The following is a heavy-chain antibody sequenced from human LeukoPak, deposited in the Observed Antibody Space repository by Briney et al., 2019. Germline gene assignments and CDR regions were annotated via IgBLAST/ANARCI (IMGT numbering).Heavy chain of an antibody. CDR2: IFYSGST. CDR3: ARAGNNWSLDY. Sequence: SETLSLTCTVSGGSISSYYWSWIRQPPGKGLEWIGNIFYSGSTNYNPSLKSRVTISVDTSKNQFSLKLSSVTAADTAVYYCARAGNNWSLDYWGQGTLVTVSS. D-gene: IGHD1-1*01. CDR1: GGSISSYY. V-gene: IGHV4-59*08. J-gene: IGHJ4*02.